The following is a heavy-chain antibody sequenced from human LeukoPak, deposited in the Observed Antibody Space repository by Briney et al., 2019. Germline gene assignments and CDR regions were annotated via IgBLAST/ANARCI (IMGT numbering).Heavy chain of an antibody. D-gene: IGHD6-19*01. CDR2: INHSGST. Sequence: SETLSLTCAVYGGSFSGYYWSWIRQPPGKGLEWIGEINHSGSTNYNPSLKSRVTISVDTSKNQFSLKLSSVTAADTAVYYCARVIGQWLVRGWFDPWGQGTLVTVSS. CDR3: ARVIGQWLVRGWFDP. CDR1: GGSFSGYY. J-gene: IGHJ5*02. V-gene: IGHV4-34*01.